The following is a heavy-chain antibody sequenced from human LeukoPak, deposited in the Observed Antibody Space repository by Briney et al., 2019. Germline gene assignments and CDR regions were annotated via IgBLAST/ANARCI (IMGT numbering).Heavy chain of an antibody. CDR2: ISGSGGST. CDR3: ARDGYCSGGSCYEDY. J-gene: IGHJ4*02. CDR1: GFTVSSNY. Sequence: GGSLRLSCAASGFTVSSNYMSWVRQAPGKGLEWVSAISGSGGSTYYADSVKGRFTISRDNSKNTLYLQMNSLRAEDTAVYYCARDGYCSGGSCYEDYWGQGTLVTVSS. D-gene: IGHD2-15*01. V-gene: IGHV3-23*01.